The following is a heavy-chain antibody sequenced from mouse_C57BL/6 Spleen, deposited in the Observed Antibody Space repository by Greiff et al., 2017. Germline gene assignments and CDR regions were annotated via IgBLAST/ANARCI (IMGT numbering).Heavy chain of an antibody. CDR1: GFSLTSYA. CDR2: IWTGGGT. Sequence: VQGVESGPGLVAPSQRLSITCTVSGFSLTSYAISWVRQPPGKGLELLGVIWTGGGTNFTSALKSKPSISKDNSKSKVCLKMNSLQTDDTARYYCARNVGTRWYFDVWGTGTTVTVSS. V-gene: IGHV2-9-1*01. J-gene: IGHJ1*03. CDR3: ARNVGTRWYFDV. D-gene: IGHD3-1*01.